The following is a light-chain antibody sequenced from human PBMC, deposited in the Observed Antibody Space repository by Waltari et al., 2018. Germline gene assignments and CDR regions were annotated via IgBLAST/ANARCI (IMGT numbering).Light chain of an antibody. Sequence: EIVLTQSPDTLSLSPGDTATLSCRASQSVGSYLAWYQQKPGQPPRLLIYDASNRATGGPARFRGSGSWTEFTLTISSLEAEDFAVYYCQQRSNWTPHTFGQGARLEIK. CDR1: QSVGSY. V-gene: IGKV3-11*01. CDR2: DAS. J-gene: IGKJ2*01. CDR3: QQRSNWTPHT.